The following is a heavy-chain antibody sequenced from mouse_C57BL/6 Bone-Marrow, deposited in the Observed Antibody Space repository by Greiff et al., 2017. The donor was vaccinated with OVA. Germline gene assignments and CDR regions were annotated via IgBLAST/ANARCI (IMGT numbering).Heavy chain of an antibody. CDR3: ARHADYGSTYWYFDV. J-gene: IGHJ1*03. CDR1: GYTFTSHW. CDR2: FYPGSGSI. V-gene: IGHV1-62-2*01. D-gene: IGHD1-1*01. Sequence: VQLQQSGPELVRPGASVKISCKAPGYTFTSHWMQWVKQRSGQGLEWIGWFYPGSGSIKYNEKFKDKATLTADKSSSTVYMELSRLTSEDSAVYFCARHADYGSTYWYFDVWGTGTTVTVSS.